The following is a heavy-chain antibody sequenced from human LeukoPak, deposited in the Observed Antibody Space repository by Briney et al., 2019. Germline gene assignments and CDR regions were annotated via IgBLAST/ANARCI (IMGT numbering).Heavy chain of an antibody. CDR2: INSDGSST. V-gene: IGHV3-74*01. CDR1: GFTFSTYW. J-gene: IGHJ4*02. Sequence: GRSLRLSCAASGFTFSTYWMHWVRQAPGTGLVWVSLINSDGSSTNYADSVKGRFTISRDNAKDTLYLQMNSLRAEDTAVYYCATDVPAATIFGYWGQGTLVTVSS. D-gene: IGHD2-2*01. CDR3: ATDVPAATIFGY.